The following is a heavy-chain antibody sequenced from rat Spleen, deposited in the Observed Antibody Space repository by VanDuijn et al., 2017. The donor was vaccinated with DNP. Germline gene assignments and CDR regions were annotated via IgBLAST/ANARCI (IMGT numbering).Heavy chain of an antibody. CDR2: INKDSRTI. CDR3: AKGPNFGGWSDFFDY. CDR1: GFNFNDYW. Sequence: EVKLVESGGGLVQPGRSLKLSCAASGFNFNDYWMGWVRQAPVKGLEWIGQINKDSRTINYTPSLKDKFTISRDNAQNTLYLQMDKLGSEDSAIYYCAKGPNFGGWSDFFDYWGQGVMVTVSS. D-gene: IGHD1-11*01. V-gene: IGHV4-2*01. J-gene: IGHJ2*01.